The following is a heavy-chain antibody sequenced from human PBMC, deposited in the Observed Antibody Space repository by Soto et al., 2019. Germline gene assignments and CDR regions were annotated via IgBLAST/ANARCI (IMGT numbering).Heavy chain of an antibody. D-gene: IGHD1-1*01. J-gene: IGHJ4*02. CDR2: ISAHNGNT. CDR1: GYAFTTYG. Sequence: QVHLVQSGAEVXKPGASVKVSCQGSGYAFTTYGITWVRQAPGQGREWMGWISAHNGNTNYAQKLQGRVTVTRDTSTSTAYMELRSLRYDDTAVYYCARGRYGDYWGQGALVTVSS. V-gene: IGHV1-18*01. CDR3: ARGRYGDY.